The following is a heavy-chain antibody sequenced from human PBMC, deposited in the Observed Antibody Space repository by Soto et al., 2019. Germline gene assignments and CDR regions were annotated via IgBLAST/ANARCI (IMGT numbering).Heavy chain of an antibody. Sequence: QVQLQESSQGLVKPSQTLSLTCTVSGGSISSGDYYWSWIRQPPGKGLEWIGYIYYSGSTYYNPSLKSRVTISVDTSKNQFSLKLSSVTAADTAVYYCASRRSRGRALLFDPWGQGTLVTVSS. CDR1: GGSISSGDYY. D-gene: IGHD1-26*01. CDR2: IYYSGST. J-gene: IGHJ5*02. V-gene: IGHV4-30-4*01. CDR3: ASRRSRGRALLFDP.